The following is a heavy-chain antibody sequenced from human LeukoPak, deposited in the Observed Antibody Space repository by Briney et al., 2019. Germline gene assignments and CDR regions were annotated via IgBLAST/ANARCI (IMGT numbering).Heavy chain of an antibody. Sequence: PGGSLRLSCAASGFTFSSYAMSWVRQAPGKGLEWVSHISGSGGRTYYEDSVKGRFTISRDNSKNTLYLQMNSLRAEDTAVYYCAKDGYDYVWGSYRYSDYWGQGTLVTVSS. J-gene: IGHJ4*02. CDR3: AKDGYDYVWGSYRYSDY. CDR1: GFTFSSYA. CDR2: ISGSGGRT. D-gene: IGHD3-16*02. V-gene: IGHV3-23*01.